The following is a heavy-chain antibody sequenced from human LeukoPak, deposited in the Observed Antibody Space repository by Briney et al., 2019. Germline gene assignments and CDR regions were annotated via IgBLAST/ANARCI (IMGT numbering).Heavy chain of an antibody. CDR2: ISGSGGST. V-gene: IGHV3-23*01. CDR1: GFTFSSYA. J-gene: IGHJ4*02. Sequence: GGSLRLSCAASGFTFSSYAMSWVRQAPGKGLEWVSSISGSGGSTYYADSVKGRFTIYRDNSKNKLYLKMNSLRAEDTAVYYCAKDRRTTVTTGYWGQGTLVTVSS. D-gene: IGHD4-11*01. CDR3: AKDRRTTVTTGY.